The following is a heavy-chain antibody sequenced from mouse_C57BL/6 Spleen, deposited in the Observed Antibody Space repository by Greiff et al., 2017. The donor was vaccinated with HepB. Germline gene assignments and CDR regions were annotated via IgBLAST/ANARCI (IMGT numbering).Heavy chain of an antibody. V-gene: IGHV1-80*01. Sequence: VQLQQSGAELVKPGASVKISCKASGYAFSSYWMNWVKQRPGKGLEWIGQIYPGDGETNYNGKFKGKATLTADKSSSTAYMQLSSLTSEDSAVYFCAREATTVVAGMDYWGQGTSVTVSS. J-gene: IGHJ4*01. D-gene: IGHD1-1*01. CDR3: AREATTVVAGMDY. CDR1: GYAFSSYW. CDR2: IYPGDGET.